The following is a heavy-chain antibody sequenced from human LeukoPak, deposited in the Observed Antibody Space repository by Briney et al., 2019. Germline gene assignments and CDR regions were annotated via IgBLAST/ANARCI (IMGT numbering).Heavy chain of an antibody. CDR3: ARDMVGGVDCSSTSCLIDY. Sequence: AGGSLRLSCAASGFTFSSYSMNWVRQAPGKGLEWVSSISSSSSYIYYADSVKGRFTISRDNAKNSLYLQMNSLRAEDTAVYYCARDMVGGVDCSSTSCLIDYWGQGTLATVSS. D-gene: IGHD2-2*01. J-gene: IGHJ4*02. V-gene: IGHV3-21*01. CDR1: GFTFSSYS. CDR2: ISSSSSYI.